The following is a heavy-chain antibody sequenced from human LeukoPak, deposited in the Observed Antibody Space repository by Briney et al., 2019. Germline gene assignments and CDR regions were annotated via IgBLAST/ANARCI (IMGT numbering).Heavy chain of an antibody. CDR2: IIPIFGTA. CDR1: GGTFSSYA. V-gene: IGHV1-69*05. CDR3: AREQGPNAFDI. J-gene: IGHJ3*02. Sequence: ASVKVSCKASGGTFSSYAISWVRQAPGQGLEWMGGIIPIFGTANYAQKFQGRVTITTDESASTAYMELSSLRSEDTAVYYCAREQGPNAFDIWGQGTMVTVSS.